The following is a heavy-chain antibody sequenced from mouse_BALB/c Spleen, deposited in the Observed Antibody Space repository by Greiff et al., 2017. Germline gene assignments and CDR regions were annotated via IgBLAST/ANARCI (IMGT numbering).Heavy chain of an antibody. Sequence: EVQLQQSGPELVKPGASVKMSCKASGYTFTSYVMHWVKQKPGQGLEWIGYINPYNDGTKYNEKFKGKATLTSDKSSSTAYMELSSLTSEDSAVYYCASEGYDGYWYFDVWGAGTTVTVSS. CDR2: INPYNDGT. J-gene: IGHJ1*01. CDR3: ASEGYDGYWYFDV. CDR1: GYTFTSYV. V-gene: IGHV1-14*01. D-gene: IGHD2-2*01.